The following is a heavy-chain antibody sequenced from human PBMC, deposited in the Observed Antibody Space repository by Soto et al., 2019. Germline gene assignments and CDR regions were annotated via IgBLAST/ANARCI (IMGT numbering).Heavy chain of an antibody. CDR3: GRGLGGGWYYFDY. D-gene: IGHD6-19*01. V-gene: IGHV1-18*01. CDR1: GYTFISYG. CDR2: ITVNSGNT. J-gene: IGHJ4*02. Sequence: ASVKVSCKASGYTFISYGIGWVRQAPGQGLEWMGWITVNSGNTNYPQKFQGRVIMTTDTSTSTAYMELRSLTSDDTAVYYCGRGLGGGWYYFDYWGPGTLVTVSS.